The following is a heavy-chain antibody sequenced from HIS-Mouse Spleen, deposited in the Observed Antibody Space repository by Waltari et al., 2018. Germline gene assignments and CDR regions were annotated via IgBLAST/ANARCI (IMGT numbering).Heavy chain of an antibody. D-gene: IGHD6-6*01. CDR1: GFTFSSYA. Sequence: QVQLVESGGGVVQPGRSLRLSCAASGFTFSSYAMHWVRQAPGKGLEWVAVISNDGSNKYYADSVKGRFTISRDNSKNTLYLQMNSLRAEDTAVYYCARTLLNIAAPFDPWGQGTLVTVSS. CDR2: ISNDGSNK. CDR3: ARTLLNIAAPFDP. J-gene: IGHJ5*02. V-gene: IGHV3-30*04.